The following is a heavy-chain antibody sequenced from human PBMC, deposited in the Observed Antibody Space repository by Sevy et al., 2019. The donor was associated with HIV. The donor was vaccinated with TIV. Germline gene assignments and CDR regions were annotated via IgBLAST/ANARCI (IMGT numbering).Heavy chain of an antibody. CDR1: GYTLTQFS. CDR3: ATSKDYYDSSGYPFDY. CDR2: FDPEDGDPEDGKT. J-gene: IGHJ4*02. D-gene: IGHD3-22*01. Sequence: ATVKVSCKVSGYTLTQFSMHWVRQAPREGLEGMTTFDPEDGDPEDGKTIYAQKFLVRVTMTEDTSTDTAYMELSSLRSDDTTVYYCATSKDYYDSSGYPFDYWGQGTLVTVSS. V-gene: IGHV1-24*01.